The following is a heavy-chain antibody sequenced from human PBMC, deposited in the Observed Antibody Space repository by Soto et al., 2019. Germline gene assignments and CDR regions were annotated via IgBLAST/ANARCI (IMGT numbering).Heavy chain of an antibody. CDR1: GITFSDAW. CDR2: VKSKTDGETT. CDR3: VASVNWISDFDY. V-gene: IGHV3-15*01. Sequence: EVQLVESGGGSVKPGGSLRLSCAASGITFSDAWMTWVRQAPGKVMEWIGSVKSKTDGETTDYAAPVKGRFVVSRDDPNNMLSLQMNSLKNDDTAIYYCVASVNWISDFDYWGQGTLVTVSS. D-gene: IGHD1-1*01. J-gene: IGHJ4*02.